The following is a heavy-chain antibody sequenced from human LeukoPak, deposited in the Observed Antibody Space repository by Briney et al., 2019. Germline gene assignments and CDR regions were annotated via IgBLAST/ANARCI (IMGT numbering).Heavy chain of an antibody. CDR2: FDPEDGET. CDR1: GYTLTELS. J-gene: IGHJ4*02. V-gene: IGHV1-24*01. CDR3: ATRMGYNSGWADY. D-gene: IGHD6-19*01. Sequence: ASMKVSCKVSGYTLTELSMHRVRQAPGKGLEWMGGFDPEDGETIYAQKFQGRVTMTEDTSTDTAYMELSSLRSEDTAVYYCATRMGYNSGWADYWGQGTLVTVSS.